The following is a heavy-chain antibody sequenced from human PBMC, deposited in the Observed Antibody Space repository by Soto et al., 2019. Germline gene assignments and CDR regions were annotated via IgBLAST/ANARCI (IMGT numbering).Heavy chain of an antibody. Sequence: ETLRLSCSASGFTFSSYAMHWVRQAPGKGLEYVSAISSNGGSTYYADSVKGRFTISRDNSKNTLYLQMSSLRAEDTAVYYCVKDDDILTGYSYWGQGTLVTVSS. CDR1: GFTFSSYA. V-gene: IGHV3-64D*06. CDR3: VKDDDILTGYSY. D-gene: IGHD3-9*01. CDR2: ISSNGGST. J-gene: IGHJ4*02.